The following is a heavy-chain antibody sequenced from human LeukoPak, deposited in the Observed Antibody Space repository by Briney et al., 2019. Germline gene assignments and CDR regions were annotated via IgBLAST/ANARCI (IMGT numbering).Heavy chain of an antibody. V-gene: IGHV4-34*01. CDR1: GGSFSGYY. Sequence: SETLSLTCAVYGGSFSGYYWSWIRQPPGKGLEWIGEINHSGSTNYNPSLKSRVTISVDTSKNQFSLKLSSVTAADTAVYYCVRRPLYSYGPNDYWGQGTLVTVSS. CDR3: VRRPLYSYGPNDY. J-gene: IGHJ4*02. D-gene: IGHD5-18*01. CDR2: INHSGST.